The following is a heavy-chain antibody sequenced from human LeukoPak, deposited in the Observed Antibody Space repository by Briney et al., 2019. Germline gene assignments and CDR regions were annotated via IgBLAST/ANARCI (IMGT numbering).Heavy chain of an antibody. V-gene: IGHV3-30*02. CDR2: IQYDGSNK. D-gene: IGHD3-10*02. CDR3: AELGITMIGGV. Sequence: GGSLRLSCAASGFHFTTYWMGWVRQAPGKGLEWVTFIQYDGSNKYDADSVKSRFTISRDNSKNTLYLQMNSLRAEDTAVYYCAELGITMIGGVWGKGTTVTISS. J-gene: IGHJ6*04. CDR1: GFHFTTYW.